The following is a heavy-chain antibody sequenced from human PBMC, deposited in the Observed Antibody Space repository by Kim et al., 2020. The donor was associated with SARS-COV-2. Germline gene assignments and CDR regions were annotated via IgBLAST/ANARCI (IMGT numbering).Heavy chain of an antibody. V-gene: IGHV3-30*02. J-gene: IGHJ4*02. CDR3: AKDLTSYSSSWGFDY. D-gene: IGHD6-13*01. Sequence: DSVRGRFTISRDNSKNTLYLQMSSLRAEDTAVYYCAKDLTSYSSSWGFDYWGQGTLVTVSS.